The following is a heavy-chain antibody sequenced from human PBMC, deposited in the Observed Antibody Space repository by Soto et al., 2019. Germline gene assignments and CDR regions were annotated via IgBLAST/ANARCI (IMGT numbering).Heavy chain of an antibody. Sequence: QVQLVESGGGVVQPGRSLRLSCAASGFTFSSYAMHWVRQAQGKGLEGVAFISYDGSIEYYADSVGGRFTVSRDTSKNTLYLQMNSLRAEDTAGYYCARGARRDTSIAPLDYWGQGTLVTVSS. J-gene: IGHJ4*02. CDR1: GFTFSSYA. CDR3: ARGARRDTSIAPLDY. V-gene: IGHV3-30-3*01. D-gene: IGHD5-18*01. CDR2: ISYDGSIE.